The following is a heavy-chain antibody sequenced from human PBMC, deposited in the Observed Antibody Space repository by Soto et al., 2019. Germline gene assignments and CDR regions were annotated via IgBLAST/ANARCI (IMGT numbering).Heavy chain of an antibody. CDR1: GFTFSSYA. Sequence: EVQLLESGGGLVQPGGSLRLSCAASGFTFSSYAMSWVRQAPGKGLEWVSAISGSGGSTYYADSVKGRFTISREISKNTLYLQMNSLGAEDTAVYYCAKDNDPMEYQLPYYFDYWGQGTLVAVSS. J-gene: IGHJ4*02. D-gene: IGHD2-2*01. CDR3: AKDNDPMEYQLPYYFDY. CDR2: ISGSGGST. V-gene: IGHV3-23*01.